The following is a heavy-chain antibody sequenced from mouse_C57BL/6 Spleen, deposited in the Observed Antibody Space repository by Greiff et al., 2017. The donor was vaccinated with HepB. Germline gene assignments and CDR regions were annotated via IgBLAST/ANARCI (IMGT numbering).Heavy chain of an antibody. CDR2: IYPRSGNT. J-gene: IGHJ1*03. CDR3: ARSGYGSSSDWYFDV. V-gene: IGHV1-81*01. Sequence: VQLQQSGAELARPGASVKLSCKASGYTFTSYGISWVKQRTGQGLEWIGEIYPRSGNTYYNEKFKGKATLTADKSSSTAYMELRSLTSEDSAVYFGARSGYGSSSDWYFDVWGTGTTVTVSS. CDR1: GYTFTSYG. D-gene: IGHD1-1*01.